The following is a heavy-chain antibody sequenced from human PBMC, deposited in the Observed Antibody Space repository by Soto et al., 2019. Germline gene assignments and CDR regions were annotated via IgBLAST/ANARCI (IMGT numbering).Heavy chain of an antibody. D-gene: IGHD2-2*01. CDR3: ARLVPGAEAWFGP. V-gene: IGHV1-18*01. CDR2: ISLYSDGT. Sequence: QVQLVQSGGEVKRPGASVKVSCKTSGYTFSNYVITWVRQAPGQPLEWLGWISLYSDGTNYAQKFQGRVSMTTDTSTTTAYMELRSLRSDDTAVYYCARLVPGAEAWFGPWGQGTLVTVS. CDR1: GYTFSNYV. J-gene: IGHJ5*02.